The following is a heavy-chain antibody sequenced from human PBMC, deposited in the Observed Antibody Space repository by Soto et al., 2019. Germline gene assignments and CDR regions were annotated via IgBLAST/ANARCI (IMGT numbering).Heavy chain of an antibody. CDR1: GFTFSSYG. CDR3: ARAGELSGGAFDI. D-gene: IGHD3-16*02. Sequence: QVQLVESGGGVIQPGRSLRLSCAASGFTFSSYGMHWVRQAPGKGLEWVAVIWYDGSNKYYADSVKGRFTISRDNSKNTLYLQMNSLRAEDTAVYYCARAGELSGGAFDIWGQGTMVTVSS. V-gene: IGHV3-33*01. J-gene: IGHJ3*02. CDR2: IWYDGSNK.